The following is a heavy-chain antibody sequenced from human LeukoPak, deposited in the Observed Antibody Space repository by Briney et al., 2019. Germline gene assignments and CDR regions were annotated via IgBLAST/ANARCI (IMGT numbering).Heavy chain of an antibody. CDR1: GGTFSSYA. D-gene: IGHD2-2*01. CDR3: AREGDIVVVPAATNWFDP. J-gene: IGHJ5*02. CDR2: IIPILGIA. Sequence: SVKVSCKASGGTFSSYAISWVRRAPGQGLEWMGMIIPILGIANYAQKFQGRVTITADKSTSTAYMELSSLRSEDTAVYYCAREGDIVVVPAATNWFDPWGQGTLVTVSS. V-gene: IGHV1-69*04.